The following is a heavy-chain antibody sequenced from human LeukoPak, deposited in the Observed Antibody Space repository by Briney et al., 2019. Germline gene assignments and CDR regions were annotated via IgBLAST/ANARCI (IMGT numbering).Heavy chain of an antibody. D-gene: IGHD2-2*02. CDR2: ISAYNGNT. Sequence: ASVKVSCKASGYTFTSYGISWVRQAPGQGLEWMGWISAYNGNTNYAQKLQGRVTMTTDTSTSTAYMELRSLRSDDTAVYYCARGRYCSRTSCYMEGDSWGQGTLVTVSS. CDR1: GYTFTSYG. CDR3: ARGRYCSRTSCYMEGDS. V-gene: IGHV1-18*01. J-gene: IGHJ4*02.